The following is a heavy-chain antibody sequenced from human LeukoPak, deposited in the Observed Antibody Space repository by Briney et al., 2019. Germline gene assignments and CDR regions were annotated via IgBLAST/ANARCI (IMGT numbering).Heavy chain of an antibody. J-gene: IGHJ5*02. D-gene: IGHD6-6*01. CDR3: AQAGISSSSLYWFDP. Sequence: PGGSLTLSCAASGFTFNSYAMSWVRQAPGKGREWVSAISDSGGSTYYADSVKGRFTISRDNSKNTLYLQMNSLRTEDTAVYYCAQAGISSSSLYWFDPWGQGTLVTVSS. CDR1: GFTFNSYA. CDR2: ISDSGGST. V-gene: IGHV3-23*01.